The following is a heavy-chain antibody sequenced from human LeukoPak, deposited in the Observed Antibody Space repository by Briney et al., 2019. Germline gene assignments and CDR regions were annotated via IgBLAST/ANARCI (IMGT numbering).Heavy chain of an antibody. V-gene: IGHV3-33*01. CDR3: ARCLYYGSGSYEYYFDY. CDR2: ICYDGSNK. J-gene: IGHJ4*02. D-gene: IGHD3-10*01. CDR1: GFTFSSYG. Sequence: GGSLRLSCAASGFTFSSYGMHWVRQAPGKGLEWVSVICYDGSNKCYADSVKGRFTISRDNSKNTLYLQMNSLRAEDTAVYYCARCLYYGSGSYEYYFDYWGQGTLVTVSS.